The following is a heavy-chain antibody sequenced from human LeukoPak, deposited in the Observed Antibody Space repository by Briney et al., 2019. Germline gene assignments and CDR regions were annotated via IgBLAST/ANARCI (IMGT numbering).Heavy chain of an antibody. Sequence: SETLSLTCSVSDFSLSSGYYWGWIRQPPGKGLEWIGSIYHTGSDYYSPSLKSRVTMSVDTSNNQFSLKLRSVTAADTAIYYCARSWFCTNGICALDYWGQGTLVTVSS. V-gene: IGHV4-38-2*02. CDR2: IYHTGSD. CDR3: ARSWFCTNGICALDY. D-gene: IGHD2-8*01. CDR1: DFSLSSGYY. J-gene: IGHJ4*02.